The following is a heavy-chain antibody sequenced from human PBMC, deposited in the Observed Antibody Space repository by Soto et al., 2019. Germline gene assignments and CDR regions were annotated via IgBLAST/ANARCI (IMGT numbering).Heavy chain of an antibody. CDR2: INPNGGGT. J-gene: IGHJ6*02. CDR3: AREVGSNSWSYYYGMDV. Sequence: QVQLVQSGAEVKKPGASVKVSCKASGYVFTNYFMHWVRQAPGQGLEWMGIINPNGGGTSNARKFEGRVTTTRDSDTSTVYMALSSLRSEDTALYFCAREVGSNSWSYYYGMDVWGQGTSVTVSS. D-gene: IGHD6-13*01. CDR1: GYVFTNYF. V-gene: IGHV1-46*01.